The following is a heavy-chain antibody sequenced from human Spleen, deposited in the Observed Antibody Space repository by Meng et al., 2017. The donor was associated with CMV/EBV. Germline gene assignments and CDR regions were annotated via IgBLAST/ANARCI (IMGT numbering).Heavy chain of an antibody. CDR3: AIRGGILTGYAFDH. CDR2: IRYDGTNQ. CDR1: GFTFTTSG. D-gene: IGHD3-9*01. V-gene: IGHV3-30*02. J-gene: IGHJ4*02. Sequence: GGSLRLSCAASGFTFTTSGMQWVRQAPGKGLEWLAYIRYDGTNQYYADSVKGRLSISRDNSKNTLYLQMNRLRAEDTAVYYCAIRGGILTGYAFDHWGQGTLVTVSS.